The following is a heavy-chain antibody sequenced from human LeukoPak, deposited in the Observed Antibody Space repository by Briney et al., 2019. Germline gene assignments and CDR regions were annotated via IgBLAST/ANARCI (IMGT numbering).Heavy chain of an antibody. CDR2: INHSGST. CDR3: ARGRQYCSGCSCYSWFDY. D-gene: IGHD2-15*01. Sequence: SETLSLTCAVYGGSFSGYYWSWIRQPPGKGLEWIGEINHSGSTNYNPSLKSRVTISVDTSKNQFSLKLISVTAADTAVYYCARGRQYCSGCSCYSWFDYWGQGTLVTVSS. CDR1: GGSFSGYY. J-gene: IGHJ5*01. V-gene: IGHV4-34*01.